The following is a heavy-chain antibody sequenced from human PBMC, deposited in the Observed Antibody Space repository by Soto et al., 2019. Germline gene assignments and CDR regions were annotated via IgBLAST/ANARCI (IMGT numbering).Heavy chain of an antibody. Sequence: GGSLRLSCEASGFTFSTYGMHWVRQAPGKGLEWVSLISHDGGGKYYADSVRGRFTISRDNSKNTLYLQMNSLRSEDTAVYYCAKAPDFGDYIPYFDYWGQGTLVTVSP. CDR3: AKAPDFGDYIPYFDY. D-gene: IGHD4-17*01. CDR1: GFTFSTYG. V-gene: IGHV3-30*18. J-gene: IGHJ4*02. CDR2: ISHDGGGK.